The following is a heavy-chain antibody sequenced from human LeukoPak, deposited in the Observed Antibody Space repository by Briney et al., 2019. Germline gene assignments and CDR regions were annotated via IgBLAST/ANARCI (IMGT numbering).Heavy chain of an antibody. D-gene: IGHD3-10*01. Sequence: ASVKVSCKASGYTFTSYDINWVRQATGQGLEWMGWMNPNSGNTGYAQKFQGRVTITRNTSISTAYMELSSLRSEDTAVYYCARGSQKFGALDYWGQGTLVTVSS. V-gene: IGHV1-8*03. CDR3: ARGSQKFGALDY. CDR2: MNPNSGNT. CDR1: GYTFTSYD. J-gene: IGHJ4*02.